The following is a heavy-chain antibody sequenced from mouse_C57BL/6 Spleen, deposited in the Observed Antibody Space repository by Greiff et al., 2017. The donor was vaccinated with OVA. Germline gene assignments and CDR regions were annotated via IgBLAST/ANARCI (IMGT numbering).Heavy chain of an antibody. CDR1: GYTFTSYW. D-gene: IGHD1-1*02. J-gene: IGHJ2*01. V-gene: IGHV1-61*01. CDR2: IYPSDGET. Sequence: QVQLKQPGAELVRPGSSVKLSCKASGYTFTSYWMDWVKQRPGQGLEWIGNIYPSDGETHYNQKFKGKATLTVDKSSSTAYMQRSSLTSEDSAVYYCARGGNRFYFDYWGQGTTLTVSS. CDR3: ARGGNRFYFDY.